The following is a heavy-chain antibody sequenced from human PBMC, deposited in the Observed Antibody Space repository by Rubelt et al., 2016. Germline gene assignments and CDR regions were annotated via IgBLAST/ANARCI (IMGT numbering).Heavy chain of an antibody. J-gene: IGHJ6*01. V-gene: IGHV1-8*02. CDR3: ARGSDYYGVDV. CDR1: GYTFTTYP. Sequence: QVQLVQSGSELKKPGASVKVSCKASGYTFTTYPMNWVRQAPGQGLEWMGWMNPHNSNTNYAQKFQGRVTMTRNTSTNTAYMELSSLTSEGTAVYDCARGSDYYGVDVWGQGTTVTVAS. CDR2: MNPHNSNT.